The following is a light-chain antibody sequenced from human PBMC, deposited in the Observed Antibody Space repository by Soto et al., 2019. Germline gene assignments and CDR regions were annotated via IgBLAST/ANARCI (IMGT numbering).Light chain of an antibody. CDR2: AAS. Sequence: AIQMTQSPSSLSASVGDRVTITCRASQGIRNDLGWYQQKPGKAPKLLIYAASSLQSGVPSTFSGSGSGTAFTLTIISLQAEDFATYYCLQDYNYPPTFGQGTKVEIK. CDR3: LQDYNYPPT. CDR1: QGIRND. V-gene: IGKV1-6*01. J-gene: IGKJ1*01.